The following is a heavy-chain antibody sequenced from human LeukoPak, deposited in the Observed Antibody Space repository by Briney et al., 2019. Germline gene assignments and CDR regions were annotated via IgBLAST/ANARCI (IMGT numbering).Heavy chain of an antibody. V-gene: IGHV1-2*04. CDR2: INPNSGGT. CDR3: ARSRYYYDSSGYYYFDY. D-gene: IGHD3-22*01. CDR1: GYTFTGYY. Sequence: ASVKVSCKASGYTFTGYYMHWVRQAPGQGLEWMGWINPNSGGTNYAQKFQGWVTMTRDTSISTAYMELSRLRSDDTAVYYCARSRYYYDSSGYYYFDYWGQGTLVTVSS. J-gene: IGHJ4*02.